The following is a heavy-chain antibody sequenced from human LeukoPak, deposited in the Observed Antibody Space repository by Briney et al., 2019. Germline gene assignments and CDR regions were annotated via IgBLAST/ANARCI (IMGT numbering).Heavy chain of an antibody. D-gene: IGHD5-18*01. V-gene: IGHV1-2*02. CDR1: GYTFTDYY. J-gene: IGHJ4*02. CDR3: ARDMDTGPDLFDY. Sequence: ASVKVSCKASGYTFTDYYPHWVRQAPGQGLEWMGWINPNSGDTDYAQKFQGRVTMTRDTSISTAYMELSRLRYDDMAVYYCARDMDTGPDLFDYWGQGTLVTVSS. CDR2: INPNSGDT.